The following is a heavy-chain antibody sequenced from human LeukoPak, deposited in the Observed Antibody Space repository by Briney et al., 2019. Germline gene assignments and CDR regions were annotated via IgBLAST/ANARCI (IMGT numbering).Heavy chain of an antibody. CDR1: GFTFSSYG. J-gene: IGHJ1*01. V-gene: IGHV3-23*01. CDR3: ARDHNSGWFNADVLEYFQH. D-gene: IGHD6-19*01. CDR2: ISGSGGST. Sequence: PGGSLRLSCAASGFTFSSYGMSWVRQAPGKGLEWVSAISGSGGSTYYADSVIGRFSISRDNAKNSVYLQMNSLRAEDTAVYYCARDHNSGWFNADVLEYFQHWGQGTLVTVSS.